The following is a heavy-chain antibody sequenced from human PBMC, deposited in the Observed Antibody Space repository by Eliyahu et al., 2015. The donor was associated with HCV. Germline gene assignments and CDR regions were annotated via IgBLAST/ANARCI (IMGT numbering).Heavy chain of an antibody. CDR1: GGTFSSYA. CDR2: IIPIFGTA. V-gene: IGHV1-69*01. Sequence: QVQLVQSGAEVKKPGSSVKVSCKASGGTFSSYAISWVRQAPGQGLEWMGGIIPIFGTANYAQKFQGRVTITADESTSTAYMELSSLRSEDTAVYYCARARGVSSSWPERGYYYYYGMDVWGQGTTVTVSS. D-gene: IGHD6-13*01. CDR3: ARARGVSSSWPERGYYYYYGMDV. J-gene: IGHJ6*02.